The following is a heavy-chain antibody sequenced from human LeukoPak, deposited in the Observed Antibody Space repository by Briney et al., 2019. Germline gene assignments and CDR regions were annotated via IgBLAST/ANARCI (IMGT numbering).Heavy chain of an antibody. CDR2: INAGNGNT. D-gene: IGHD3-9*01. CDR1: GYTFTSYA. Sequence: ASVKVSCKASGYTFTSYAMHWVRQAPGQRLEWMGWINAGNGNTKYSQKFQGRVTITRDTSASTAYMELSSLRSEDTAVYYCARASYFDWLLTPTYYFDYWGQGTLVTVSS. V-gene: IGHV1-3*01. CDR3: ARASYFDWLLTPTYYFDY. J-gene: IGHJ4*02.